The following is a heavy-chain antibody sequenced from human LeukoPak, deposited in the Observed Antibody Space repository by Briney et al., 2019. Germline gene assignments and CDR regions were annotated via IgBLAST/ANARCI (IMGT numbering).Heavy chain of an antibody. J-gene: IGHJ4*02. CDR1: GGSFSGYY. CDR2: INHSGST. CDR3: AREPTYYYDSSGSDY. D-gene: IGHD3-22*01. V-gene: IGHV4-34*01. Sequence: PSETLSLTCAVYGGSFSGYYWSWIRQPPGKGLEWIGEINHSGSTNDNPSLKSRVTISVDTSKNQFSLKLSSVTAADTAVYYCAREPTYYYDSSGSDYWGQGTLVTVPS.